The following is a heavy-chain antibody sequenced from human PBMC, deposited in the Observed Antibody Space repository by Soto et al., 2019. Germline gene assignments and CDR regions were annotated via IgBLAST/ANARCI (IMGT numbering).Heavy chain of an antibody. J-gene: IGHJ6*02. D-gene: IGHD3-3*01. CDR3: ARGVHLNYYYYYGMDV. V-gene: IGHV1-69*13. CDR1: GGTFSSYA. Sequence: SVKVSCKASGGTFSSYAISWVRHAPGQGLEWMGGIIPIFGTANYAQKFQGRVTITADESTSTAYMELSSLRSEDTAVYYCARGVHLNYYYYYGMDVWGQGTTVTVS. CDR2: IIPIFGTA.